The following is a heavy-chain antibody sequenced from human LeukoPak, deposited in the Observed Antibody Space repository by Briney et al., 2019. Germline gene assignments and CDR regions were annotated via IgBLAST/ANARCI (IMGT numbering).Heavy chain of an antibody. D-gene: IGHD6-6*01. CDR2: FDPEDGET. J-gene: IGHJ4*02. Sequence: ASVKVSCKVSGYTLTELSMHWVRQAPGKGLEWMGGFDPEDGETIYAQRFQGRVTMTRDTSTSTVYMELCSLRSDDTAVYYCARTAARRFDYWGQGTLVTVSS. CDR1: GYTLTELS. V-gene: IGHV1-24*01. CDR3: ARTAARRFDY.